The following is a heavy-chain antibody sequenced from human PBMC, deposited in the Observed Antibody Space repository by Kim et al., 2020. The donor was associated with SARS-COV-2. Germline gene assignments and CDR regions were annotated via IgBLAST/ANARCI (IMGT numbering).Heavy chain of an antibody. Sequence: SETLSLTCTVSGGSISSSSYYWGWIRQPPGKGLEWIGSIYYSGSTYYNPSLKSRVTISVDTSKNQFSLKLSSVTAADTAVYYCARDKIVATIWGGYYGMDVWGQGTTVTVSS. CDR1: GGSISSSSYY. CDR3: ARDKIVATIWGGYYGMDV. D-gene: IGHD5-12*01. J-gene: IGHJ6*02. V-gene: IGHV4-39*07. CDR2: IYYSGST.